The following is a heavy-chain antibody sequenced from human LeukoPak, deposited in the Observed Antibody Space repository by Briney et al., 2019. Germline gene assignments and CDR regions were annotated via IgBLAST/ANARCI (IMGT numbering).Heavy chain of an antibody. CDR1: GFTFSNAW. CDR2: IKSKTDDGTT. V-gene: IGHV3-15*01. J-gene: IGHJ4*02. Sequence: GGSLRLSCAASGFTFSNAWMSWVRQAPGKGLEWVGRIKSKTDDGTTDYAAPVKGRFTISRDDSKNTLYLQMNSLKTEDTAVYYCTTEEMATMPFDYWGQGTLVTVSS. D-gene: IGHD5-24*01. CDR3: TTEEMATMPFDY.